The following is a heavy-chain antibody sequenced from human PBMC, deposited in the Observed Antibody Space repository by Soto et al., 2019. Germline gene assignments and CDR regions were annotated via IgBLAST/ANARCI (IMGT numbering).Heavy chain of an antibody. V-gene: IGHV3-23*01. CDR2: VAGGGNS. D-gene: IGHD6-19*01. Sequence: PGGSLRLSCATSGFTFNNNAMSWVRQAPGKGLEWVSAVAGGGNSYYADSVKGRFTISRDNSKNTLYLQMNSLRAEDTAIYYCARGAYSSGWSWGRGALVTVSS. J-gene: IGHJ1*01. CDR3: ARGAYSSGWS. CDR1: GFTFNNNA.